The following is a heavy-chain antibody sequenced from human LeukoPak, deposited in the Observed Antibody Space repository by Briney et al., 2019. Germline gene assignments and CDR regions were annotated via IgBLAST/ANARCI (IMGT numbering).Heavy chain of an antibody. J-gene: IGHJ4*02. CDR3: ATSRDGYNYRFDY. V-gene: IGHV1-69*05. D-gene: IGHD5-24*01. Sequence: EASVKVSCKASGGTFSSYAISWVRQAPGQGLEWMGGIIPIFGTANYAQKFQGRVTITTDESTSTAYMELSSLRSEDTAVYYCATSRDGYNYRFDYWGQGTLVTVSS. CDR2: IIPIFGTA. CDR1: GGTFSSYA.